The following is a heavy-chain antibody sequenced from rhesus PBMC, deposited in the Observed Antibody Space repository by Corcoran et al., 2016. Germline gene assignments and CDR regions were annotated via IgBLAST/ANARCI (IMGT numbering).Heavy chain of an antibody. V-gene: IGHV4-80*01. J-gene: IGHJ4*01. CDR2: INGNSGST. Sequence: QVQLQESGPGLVKPSETLSLTCTVSGASISSYWWSWIRQPPGKGLEWIGEINGNSGSTNYNPSLKSRVTISRDTSKNQFSLKLSSVTAADTAVYYCAIRDSNFWSGYSDYWGQGVLVTVSS. CDR1: GASISSYW. CDR3: AIRDSNFWSGYSDY. D-gene: IGHD3-3*01.